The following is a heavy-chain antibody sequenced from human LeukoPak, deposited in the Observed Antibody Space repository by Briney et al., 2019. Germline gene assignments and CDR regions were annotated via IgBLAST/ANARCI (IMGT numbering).Heavy chain of an antibody. D-gene: IGHD6-13*01. CDR1: GGSISSYY. Sequence: SETLSLTCTVSGGSISSYYWSWIRQPPGKGLEWIGEINHSGSTNYNPSLKSRVTISVDTSKNQFSLKLSSVTAADTAVYYCARGRGGYSSSWYYWGQGTLVTVSS. CDR2: INHSGST. J-gene: IGHJ4*02. CDR3: ARGRGGYSSSWYY. V-gene: IGHV4-34*01.